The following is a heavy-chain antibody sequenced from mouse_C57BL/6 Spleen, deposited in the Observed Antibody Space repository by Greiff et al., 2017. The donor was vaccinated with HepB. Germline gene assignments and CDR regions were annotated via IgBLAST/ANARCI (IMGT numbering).Heavy chain of an antibody. CDR2: IDPSDSET. J-gene: IGHJ3*01. CDR1: GYTFTSYW. V-gene: IGHV1-52*01. D-gene: IGHD2-1*01. CDR3: AIEESYYGNPWFAY. Sequence: QVQLQQPGAELVRPGSSVKLSCKASGYTFTSYWMHWVKQRPIQGLEWIGNIDPSDSETHYNQKFKDKATLTVDKSSSTAYMQLSSLTSEDSAVYYCAIEESYYGNPWFAYWGQGTLVTVSA.